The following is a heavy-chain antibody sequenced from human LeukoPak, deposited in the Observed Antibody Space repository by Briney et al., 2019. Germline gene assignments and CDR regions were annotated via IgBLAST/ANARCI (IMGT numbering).Heavy chain of an antibody. CDR3: ARYGSRSYYKSWLDF. Sequence: GGSLRLSCAASGFTFSSYAMSWVRQAPGKGLEWVSAISGSGDSTYYADSVKGRVTISRDNSKNTLYLQVNSLRAEDTAVYYCARYGSRSYYKSWLDFWGRGTLVTVSS. D-gene: IGHD3-10*01. V-gene: IGHV3-23*01. J-gene: IGHJ4*02. CDR2: ISGSGDST. CDR1: GFTFSSYA.